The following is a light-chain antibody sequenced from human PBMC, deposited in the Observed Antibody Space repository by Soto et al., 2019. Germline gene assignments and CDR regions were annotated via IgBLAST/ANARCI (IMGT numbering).Light chain of an antibody. V-gene: IGLV2-18*02. Sequence: QSALTQPPSVSGSPGQSVTISCTGTSSDVGSYNRVSWYQQPPGTAPKLMISEVSNRPSGVPDRFSGSKSGNTASLTISGLQVEDEADYYCSSFTSNSTLIFGGGTKLTVL. J-gene: IGLJ2*01. CDR1: SSDVGSYNR. CDR2: EVS. CDR3: SSFTSNSTLI.